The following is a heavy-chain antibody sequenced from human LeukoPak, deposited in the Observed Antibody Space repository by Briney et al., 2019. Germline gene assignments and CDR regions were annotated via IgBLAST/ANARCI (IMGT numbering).Heavy chain of an antibody. J-gene: IGHJ3*02. V-gene: IGHV3-11*01. CDR3: ARDRRPYNSDAFDI. CDR1: EFNVSDYY. D-gene: IGHD1-20*01. CDR2: ISTSGRTI. Sequence: GGSRRLSCTASEFNVSDYYMSWNRQAPGKGLEWVSHISTSGRTIYYADSVKGRFTISRDNAGASLYLQMNSLRAEDTAVYYCARDRRPYNSDAFDIWGQGTMVTVSS.